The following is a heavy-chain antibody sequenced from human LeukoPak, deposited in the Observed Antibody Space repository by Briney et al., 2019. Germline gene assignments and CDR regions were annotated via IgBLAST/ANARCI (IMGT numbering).Heavy chain of an antibody. J-gene: IGHJ4*02. CDR2: IKQDGSEK. Sequence: GGSLRLSCAASGFTFSSYWMSWVRQAPGKGLEWVANIKQDGSEKYYVDSVKGRFTISRGNAKNSLYLQMNSLRAEDTAVYYCAREVVVPAAILFYFDYWGQGTLVTVSS. D-gene: IGHD2-2*01. V-gene: IGHV3-7*01. CDR1: GFTFSSYW. CDR3: AREVVVPAAILFYFDY.